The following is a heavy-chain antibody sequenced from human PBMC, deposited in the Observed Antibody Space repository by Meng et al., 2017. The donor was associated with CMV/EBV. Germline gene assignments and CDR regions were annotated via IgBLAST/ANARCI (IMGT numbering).Heavy chain of an antibody. D-gene: IGHD6-19*01. CDR1: GFTFSDYY. CDR3: ARHYSGWSYYFDH. Sequence: ESLKISCAASGFTFSDYYMSWIRQPPGKGLEWIGYIYYSGSTNYNPSLKSRVTISVDTSKNQFSLKLSSVTAADTAVYYCARHYSGWSYYFDHWGQGTLVTVSS. CDR2: IYYSGST. J-gene: IGHJ4*02. V-gene: IGHV4-59*01.